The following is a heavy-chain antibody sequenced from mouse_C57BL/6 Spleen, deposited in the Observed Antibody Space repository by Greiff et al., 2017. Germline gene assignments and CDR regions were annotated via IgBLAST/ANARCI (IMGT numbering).Heavy chain of an antibody. V-gene: IGHV1-55*01. CDR1: GYTFTSYW. D-gene: IGHD2-4*01. CDR2: IYPGSGST. CDR3: ARWVYYDDGRYFDV. Sequence: QVQLQQPGAELVKPGASVKMSCKASGYTFTSYWITWVKQRPGQGLEWIGAIYPGSGSTNSNQTFKCKATLTVDTSSSTAYMQLSSLPSDDAAVYYCARWVYYDDGRYFDVWGTGTAVTVSS. J-gene: IGHJ1*03.